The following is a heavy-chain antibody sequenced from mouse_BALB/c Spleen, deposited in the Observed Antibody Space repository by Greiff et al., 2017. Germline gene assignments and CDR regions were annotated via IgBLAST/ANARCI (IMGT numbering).Heavy chain of an antibody. CDR3: ARLKYGNYGAMDY. D-gene: IGHD2-10*02. CDR1: GFDFSRYW. CDR2: INPDSSTI. Sequence: EVKLLESGGGLVQPGGSLKLSCAASGFDFSRYWMSWVRQAPGKGLEWIGEINPDSSTINYTPSLKDKFIISRDNAKNTLYLQMSKVRSEDTALYYCARLKYGNYGAMDYWGQGTSVTVSS. J-gene: IGHJ4*01. V-gene: IGHV4-1*02.